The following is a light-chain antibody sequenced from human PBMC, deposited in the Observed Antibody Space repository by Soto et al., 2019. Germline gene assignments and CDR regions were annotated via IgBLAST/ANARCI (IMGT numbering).Light chain of an antibody. CDR2: GDN. V-gene: IGLV1-40*01. Sequence: QSVLTQPPSVSGAPGQRVTISCTGSSSNIGAGYDVNWYQQLPGTAPKLLIFGDNNRPSGVPDRFSGSKSGTSASLVITGLQADDEADYYCQSNDNGLSGSYVFGTGTKVTVL. CDR3: QSNDNGLSGSYV. CDR1: SSNIGAGYD. J-gene: IGLJ1*01.